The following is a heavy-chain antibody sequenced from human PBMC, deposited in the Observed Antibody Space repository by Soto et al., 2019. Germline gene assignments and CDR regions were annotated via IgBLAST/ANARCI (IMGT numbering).Heavy chain of an antibody. D-gene: IGHD2-2*01. CDR3: ARGTQDYAFDC. CDR2: IGTAGDT. V-gene: IGHV3-13*01. Sequence: VGSLRLSCAASGFTCSSYDMHWVRQATGKGLEWVSAIGTAGDTYYPGSVKGRFTISRENAKNSLYLQMNSLRAGDTAVYYCARGTQDYAFDCWGQGTLVTVSS. CDR1: GFTCSSYD. J-gene: IGHJ4*02.